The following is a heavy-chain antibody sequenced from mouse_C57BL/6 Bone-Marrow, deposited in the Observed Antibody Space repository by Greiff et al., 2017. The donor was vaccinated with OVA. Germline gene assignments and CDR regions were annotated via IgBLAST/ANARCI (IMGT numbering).Heavy chain of an antibody. CDR3: ARNGYDAMDY. CDR1: GYTFTDYY. Sequence: EVQLQQSGPELVKPGASVKISCKASGYTFTDYYMNWVKQSHGKSLEWIGDINPNNGGTSYNQKFKGKATLTVDKSSSTAYMELRSLTSEDSAGYDCARNGYDAMDYWGQGTSVTVSS. V-gene: IGHV1-26*01. J-gene: IGHJ4*01. CDR2: INPNNGGT.